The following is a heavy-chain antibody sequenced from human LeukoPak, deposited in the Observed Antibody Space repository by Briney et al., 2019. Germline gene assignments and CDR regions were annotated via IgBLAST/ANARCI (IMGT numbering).Heavy chain of an antibody. D-gene: IGHD3-22*01. J-gene: IGHJ4*02. Sequence: SETLSLTCTVSGGSITNSHYYWGWIRQSPGKGLEWIGNIYDSGSTYYNPSLKRRVTISVDTSKNQFSLRLRSVTAADTAVYYCARDRGGYYYDSRGFDYWGQGTLVTVSS. V-gene: IGHV4-39*07. CDR3: ARDRGGYYYDSRGFDY. CDR2: IYDSGST. CDR1: GGSITNSHYY.